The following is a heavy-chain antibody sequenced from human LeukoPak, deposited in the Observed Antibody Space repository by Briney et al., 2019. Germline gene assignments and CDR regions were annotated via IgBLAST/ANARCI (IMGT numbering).Heavy chain of an antibody. CDR2: INPSGGST. Sequence: ASVKVSCKASGYTFTSYYMHWVRQAPGQGLEWMGIINPSGGSTSYAQKFQGRVTMTRDMSTSTVYMELSSLRPEDTAVYYCARDRIAEGVFDYWGQGTLVTVSS. D-gene: IGHD1-14*01. CDR1: GYTFTSYY. V-gene: IGHV1-46*01. CDR3: ARDRIAEGVFDY. J-gene: IGHJ4*02.